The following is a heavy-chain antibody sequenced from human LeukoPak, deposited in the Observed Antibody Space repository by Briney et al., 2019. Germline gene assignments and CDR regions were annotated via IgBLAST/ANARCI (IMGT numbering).Heavy chain of an antibody. CDR3: AILVEGKFDY. CDR2: IWYDGSNK. V-gene: IGHV3-33*01. Sequence: GGSLRLSCAASGFTFSSYGMHWVRQAPVKGLEWVAVIWYDGSNKYYADSVKGRFTISRDNSKNTLYLQMNSLRAEDTAVYYCAILVEGKFDYWGQGTLVTVSS. CDR1: GFTFSSYG. D-gene: IGHD1-26*01. J-gene: IGHJ4*02.